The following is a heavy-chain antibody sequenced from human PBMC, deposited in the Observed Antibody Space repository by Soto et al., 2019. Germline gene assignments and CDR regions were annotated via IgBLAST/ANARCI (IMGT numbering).Heavy chain of an antibody. CDR1: GFTFTNYA. D-gene: IGHD4-17*01. CDR2: LLRSGSTT. V-gene: IGHV3-23*01. J-gene: IGHJ4*02. Sequence: EVQLLESGGGLVQPGGSLRLSCAAAGFTFTNYAMTWARQAPGKGLEWVSSLLRSGSTTYYADSVKGRFTTSRDISANSLYLQMDSLRAEDTAVYYCAKDAVSGDGIWLLDSWGQGTVVTVSS. CDR3: AKDAVSGDGIWLLDS.